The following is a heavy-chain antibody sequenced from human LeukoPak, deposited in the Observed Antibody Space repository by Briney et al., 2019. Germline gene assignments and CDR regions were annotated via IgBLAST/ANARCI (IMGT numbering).Heavy chain of an antibody. CDR2: IYYSGST. D-gene: IGHD2-21*01. V-gene: IGHV4-59*01. CDR3: ARDDWQGDAFDI. CDR1: GGSISSYY. J-gene: IGHJ3*02. Sequence: PSETLSLTCTVSGGSISSYYWSWIRQPPGKGLEWIGYIYYSGSTNYNPSLKSRVTISGDTSKNQFSLKLSSVNAADTAVYYCARDDWQGDAFDIWGQGTMVTVSS.